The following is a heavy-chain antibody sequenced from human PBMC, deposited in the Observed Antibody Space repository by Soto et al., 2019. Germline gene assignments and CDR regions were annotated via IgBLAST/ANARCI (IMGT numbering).Heavy chain of an antibody. Sequence: GVALKLSCAASGFTFSSYSMNWDRQAPGKGLEWVSSISSSSSYIYYADSVKGRLTISRDNAKNSLYLQMNSLRAEDTAVYYCARDLRRPEYGMDVWGQGTTVTVSS. V-gene: IGHV3-21*01. CDR3: ARDLRRPEYGMDV. J-gene: IGHJ6*02. CDR1: GFTFSSYS. CDR2: ISSSSSYI.